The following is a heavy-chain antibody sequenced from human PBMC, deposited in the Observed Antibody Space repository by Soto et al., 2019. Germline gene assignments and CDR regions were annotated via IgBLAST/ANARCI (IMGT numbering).Heavy chain of an antibody. V-gene: IGHV1-2*04. CDR2: INPNSAGT. Sequence: GASVQVSCKASGYNFTSYGIRWVRQAPGQGPERMGWINPNSAGTNYAQKFQGWVTMTRDTSISTAYMELSRLRSDDTAVYYCARATGGYYDSSGYYYGIHYYGMDVWGQGTTVTVSS. CDR3: ARATGGYYDSSGYYYGIHYYGMDV. J-gene: IGHJ6*02. D-gene: IGHD3-22*01. CDR1: GYNFTSYG.